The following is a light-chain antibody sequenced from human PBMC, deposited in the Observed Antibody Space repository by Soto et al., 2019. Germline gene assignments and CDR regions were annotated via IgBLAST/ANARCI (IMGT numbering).Light chain of an antibody. J-gene: IGKJ2*01. CDR1: QGISNY. Sequence: DIQLTQSPSSLSASVGDRVTITCRASQGISNYLAWYQQKPGKAPKLLIYAASTLLSGVPSRFSGSGSGTDFTLTISSLQPEDVATYYCQRYNTGPPDTFGQGTKLEIK. CDR3: QRYNTGPPDT. V-gene: IGKV1-27*01. CDR2: AAS.